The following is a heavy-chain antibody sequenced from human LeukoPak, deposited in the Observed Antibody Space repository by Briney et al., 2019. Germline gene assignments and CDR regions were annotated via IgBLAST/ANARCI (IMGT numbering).Heavy chain of an antibody. CDR1: GGTFSSYA. CDR2: IIPIFGTA. J-gene: IGHJ6*02. CDR3: ARVLTIFGVVPYYYGMDV. D-gene: IGHD3-3*01. V-gene: IGHV1-69*13. Sequence: GASVKVSCKASGGTFSSYAISWVRQAPGQGPEWMGGIIPIFGTANYAQKFQGRVTITADESTSTAYMELSSLRSEDTAVYYCARVLTIFGVVPYYYGMDVWGQGTTVTVSS.